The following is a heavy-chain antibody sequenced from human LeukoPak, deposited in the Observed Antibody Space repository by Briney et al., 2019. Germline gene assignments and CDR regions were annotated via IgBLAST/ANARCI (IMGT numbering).Heavy chain of an antibody. CDR3: ARGRLPYYYGSGSYYNEGVPGDY. CDR1: GGTFSSYA. CDR2: IIPIFGTA. D-gene: IGHD3-10*01. Sequence: SVKVSCKASGGTFSSYAISWVRQAPGQGLEWMGGIIPIFGTANYAQKFQGRVTMTRDTSTSTVYMELNSLRSEDAAVYYCARGRLPYYYGSGSYYNEGVPGDYWGQGTLVTVSS. V-gene: IGHV1-69*05. J-gene: IGHJ4*02.